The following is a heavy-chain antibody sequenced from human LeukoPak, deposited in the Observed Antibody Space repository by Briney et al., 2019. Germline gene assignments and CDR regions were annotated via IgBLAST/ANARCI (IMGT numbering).Heavy chain of an antibody. V-gene: IGHV1-69*06. Sequence: SVKVSCKASGGTFSSYAISWVRQAPGQGLEWMGGIIPIFGTANYAQKFQGRVTITADKSTSTAYMELSSLRSEDTAVYYCARVHRSAPYYYYYMDVWGKGTTVTISS. D-gene: IGHD1-26*01. CDR3: ARVHRSAPYYYYYMDV. J-gene: IGHJ6*03. CDR2: IIPIFGTA. CDR1: GGTFSSYA.